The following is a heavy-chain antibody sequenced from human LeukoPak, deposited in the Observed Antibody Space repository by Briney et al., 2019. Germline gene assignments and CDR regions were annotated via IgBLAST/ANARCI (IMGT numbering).Heavy chain of an antibody. CDR2: ISSSSSYI. D-gene: IGHD4-17*01. CDR3: ARDDYPYGDFYYYYYMDV. J-gene: IGHJ6*03. Sequence: GGSLRLSCAASGFTFSSYSMNWVRQAPGKGLEWVSSISSSSSYIYYADSVKGRFTISRDNAKNSLYLQMNSLRAEDTAVYYCARDDYPYGDFYYYYYMDVWGKGTTVTVSS. V-gene: IGHV3-21*01. CDR1: GFTFSSYS.